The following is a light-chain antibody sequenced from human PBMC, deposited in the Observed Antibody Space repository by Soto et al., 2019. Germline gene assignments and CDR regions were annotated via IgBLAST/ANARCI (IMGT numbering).Light chain of an antibody. CDR1: SFYSDYK. CDR2: VGTGGIVG. J-gene: IGLJ2*01. CDR3: GADHGSGSSFV. Sequence: QLVLTQPPSTSASLGASVTLICTLGSFYSDYKVDWYKQRPGKGPRFVMRVGTGGIVGSKGDGIPDRFSVAGSGLNRYLTIKNIQEEDESDYHCGADHGSGSSFVFGGGTKLTVL. V-gene: IGLV9-49*01.